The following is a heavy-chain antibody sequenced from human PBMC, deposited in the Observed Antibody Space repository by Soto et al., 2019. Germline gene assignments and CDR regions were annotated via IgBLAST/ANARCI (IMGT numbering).Heavy chain of an antibody. Sequence: QVQLQESGPGLVKPSETLSLTCIVSGGSISNYYWSWIRQPPGKGLEWIGYIYYSGSTNYNPSLASRVTIPVDTSKNQVSLKLSSVTAADTAVYYCARHRCSYGVYYFDYWGQGTLVTVSS. CDR2: IYYSGST. CDR3: ARHRCSYGVYYFDY. CDR1: GGSISNYY. V-gene: IGHV4-59*08. J-gene: IGHJ4*02. D-gene: IGHD5-18*01.